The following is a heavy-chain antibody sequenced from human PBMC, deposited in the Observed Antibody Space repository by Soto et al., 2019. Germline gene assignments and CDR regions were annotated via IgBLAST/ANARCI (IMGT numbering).Heavy chain of an antibody. V-gene: IGHV4-39*01. D-gene: IGHD5-18*01. J-gene: IGHJ4*02. CDR1: GGSISSSSYY. CDR2: IYYSGST. CDR3: ARQGVDTAMVIDY. Sequence: SETLSLTCTVSGGSISSSSYYWGWIRQPPGKGLEWIGSIYYSGSTYYNPSLKSRVTISVDTSKNQFSLKLSSVTAADTAVYYCARQGVDTAMVIDYWGQGTLVTVSS.